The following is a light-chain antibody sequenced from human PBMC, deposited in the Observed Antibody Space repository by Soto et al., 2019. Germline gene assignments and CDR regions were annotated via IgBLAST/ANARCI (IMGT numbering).Light chain of an antibody. Sequence: QSALTQPRSVSGSPGQSVTISCTGTSSDVGGYNYVSWYQQHPGKAPKLMIYDVSKRPSGVPDRFSGSKSGNTASLTISGLQTEDEDDYYCCSYAGSYPYVFGTGTKLTVL. CDR3: CSYAGSYPYV. CDR1: SSDVGGYNY. CDR2: DVS. V-gene: IGLV2-11*01. J-gene: IGLJ1*01.